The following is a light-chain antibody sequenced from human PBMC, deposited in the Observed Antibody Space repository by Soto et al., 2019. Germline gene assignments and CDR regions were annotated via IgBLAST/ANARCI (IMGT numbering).Light chain of an antibody. J-gene: IGKJ1*01. V-gene: IGKV1-5*03. CDR3: QQYNSYSRT. CDR2: KAS. CDR1: QNINSW. Sequence: DIQMTQSPSTLSASVGDRVTITCRASQNINSWLAWYQQKPGKAPKLLIYKASSLESGVPSRFSGSGSGTEYTLTISSLQPDDFATYYCQQYNSYSRTFGQGTKVEIK.